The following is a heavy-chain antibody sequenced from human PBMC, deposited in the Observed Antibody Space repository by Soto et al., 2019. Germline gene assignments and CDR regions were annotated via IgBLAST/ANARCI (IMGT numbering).Heavy chain of an antibody. J-gene: IGHJ4*02. CDR2: IYYTGTT. CDR1: GVSVKSYF. D-gene: IGHD3-9*01. CDR3: AGVHYDVLTGFYFDS. V-gene: IGHV4-59*08. Sequence: PSETLSLTCTVSGVSVKSYFWSWTRQSPGKGLEWIGYIYYTGTTNYNPSLERRVTMSLDTSKKQFTLKLTSVTAADTAIYYCAGVHYDVLTGFYFDSWGQGTLVTVSS.